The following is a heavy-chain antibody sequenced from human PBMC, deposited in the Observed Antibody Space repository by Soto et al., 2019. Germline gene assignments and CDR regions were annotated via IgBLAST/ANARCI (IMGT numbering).Heavy chain of an antibody. CDR2: IYYSGST. CDR3: AREGYYYGMDV. CDR1: GGSFSGYY. J-gene: IGHJ6*02. V-gene: IGHV4-59*01. Sequence: SETLSLTCAVYGGSFSGYYWSWIRQPPGKGLEWIGYIYYSGSTNYNHSLKSRVTISVDTTKNQFSLKLSSVTAADTAVYYCAREGYYYGMDVWGQGTTVTVSS.